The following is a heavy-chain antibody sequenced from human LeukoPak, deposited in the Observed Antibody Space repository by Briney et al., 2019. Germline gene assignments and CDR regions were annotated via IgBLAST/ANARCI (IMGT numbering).Heavy chain of an antibody. CDR2: IYTSGST. D-gene: IGHD3-3*01. CDR3: ARDRRYDFWSGEWEGHYYYMDV. J-gene: IGHJ6*03. Sequence: SETLSRTGTVSGGSISSGSYYWGWIRQPAGKGLEWIGRIYTSGSTNYNPSLKSRVTISVDTSKNQFSLKLSSVTAADTAVYYCARDRRYDFWSGEWEGHYYYMDVWGKGTTVTVSS. V-gene: IGHV4-61*02. CDR1: GGSISSGSYY.